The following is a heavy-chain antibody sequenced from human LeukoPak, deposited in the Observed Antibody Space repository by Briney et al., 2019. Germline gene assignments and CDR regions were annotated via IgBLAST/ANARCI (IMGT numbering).Heavy chain of an antibody. CDR3: ARGALEWFGEFLGFDY. D-gene: IGHD3-10*01. J-gene: IGHJ4*02. CDR2: INHSGST. Sequence: PSETLSLTCAVYGGSFSGYYWSWIRQPPGKGLEWIGEINHSGSTNYNPSLKSRVTISVDTSKNQFSLKLSSVTAADTAVYYCARGALEWFGEFLGFDYWGQGTLVTVSS. V-gene: IGHV4-34*01. CDR1: GGSFSGYY.